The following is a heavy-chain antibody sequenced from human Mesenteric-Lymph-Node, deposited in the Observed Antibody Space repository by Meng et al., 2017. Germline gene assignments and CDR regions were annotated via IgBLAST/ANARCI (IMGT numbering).Heavy chain of an antibody. Sequence: EVKLVESGGNLVQPGESPRRSCAASGFTFSNYWMHWVRQSPGKGLVWVSRINSDGSSTHYADSVKGRFTISVDNADNTLYLQMNSLRAEDTAVYYCTRDLIGDYGEHFDYWGQGTLVTVSS. CDR1: GFTFSNYW. D-gene: IGHD4-17*01. V-gene: IGHV3-74*01. J-gene: IGHJ4*02. CDR3: TRDLIGDYGEHFDY. CDR2: INSDGSST.